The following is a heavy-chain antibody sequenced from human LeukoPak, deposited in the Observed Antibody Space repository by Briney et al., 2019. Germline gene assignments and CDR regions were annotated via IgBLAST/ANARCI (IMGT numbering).Heavy chain of an antibody. Sequence: SETLSLTCTVSGGSTSSYYWSWIRQPPGKGLEWIGYIYYSGSTNYNPSLKSRVTISVDTSKNQFSLKLSSVTAADTAVYYCARVHYCSGGSCPDAFDIWGQGTMVTVSS. CDR1: GGSTSSYY. D-gene: IGHD2-15*01. V-gene: IGHV4-59*01. CDR3: ARVHYCSGGSCPDAFDI. J-gene: IGHJ3*02. CDR2: IYYSGST.